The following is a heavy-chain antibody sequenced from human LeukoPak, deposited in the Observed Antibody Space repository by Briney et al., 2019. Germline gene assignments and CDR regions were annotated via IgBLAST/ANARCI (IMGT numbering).Heavy chain of an antibody. V-gene: IGHV3-30*03. CDR3: ARSGYYDSNWFDP. Sequence: GGSLRLSCAASGFTFSSYGMHWVRQAPGKGLEWVAVISYDGSNKYYADSVKGRFTISRDNSKNTLYLQMNSLRAEDTAVYYCARSGYYDSNWFDPWGQGTLVTVSS. CDR1: GFTFSSYG. J-gene: IGHJ5*02. D-gene: IGHD3-22*01. CDR2: ISYDGSNK.